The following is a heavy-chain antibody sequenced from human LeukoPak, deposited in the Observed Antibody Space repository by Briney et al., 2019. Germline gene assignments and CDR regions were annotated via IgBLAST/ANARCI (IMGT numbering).Heavy chain of an antibody. Sequence: PGGSLRPSCAASGFTFDDYAMHWVRQAPGKGLEWVSAISGSGGSTYYADSVKGRFTISRDNSKNTLYLQMNSLRAEDTSVYYCAKRAVAAQRTIDYWGQGTLVTVSS. CDR2: ISGSGGST. J-gene: IGHJ4*02. CDR3: AKRAVAAQRTIDY. V-gene: IGHV3-23*01. CDR1: GFTFDDYA. D-gene: IGHD6-6*01.